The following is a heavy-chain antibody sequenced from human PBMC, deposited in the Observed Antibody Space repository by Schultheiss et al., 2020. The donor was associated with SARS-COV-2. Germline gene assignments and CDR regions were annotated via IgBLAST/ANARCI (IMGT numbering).Heavy chain of an antibody. J-gene: IGHJ4*02. CDR2: IYYSGST. V-gene: IGHV4-39*07. D-gene: IGHD3-22*01. Sequence: SQTLSLTCTVSGGSISSGGYYWSWIRQPPGKGLEWIGSIYYSGSTNYNPSLKSRVTISVDTSKNQFSLKLSSVTAADTAVYYCARDQYYYDSSGYYRSFDYWGQGTLVTVSS. CDR1: GGSISSGGYY. CDR3: ARDQYYYDSSGYYRSFDY.